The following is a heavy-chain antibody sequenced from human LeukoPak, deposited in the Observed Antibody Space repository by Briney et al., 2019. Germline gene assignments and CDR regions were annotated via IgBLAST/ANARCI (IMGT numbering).Heavy chain of an antibody. CDR3: ARHYDILTGYRDAFDI. J-gene: IGHJ3*02. Sequence: PSEALSLTCTVSGASISSYYWSWFRQPPGKGLEWIGYIYYSGSTNYNPSLKSRVTISVDTSKNQFSLKLSSVTAADTAVYYCARHYDILTGYRDAFDIWGQGTMVTVSS. CDR1: GASISSYY. V-gene: IGHV4-59*08. D-gene: IGHD3-9*01. CDR2: IYYSGST.